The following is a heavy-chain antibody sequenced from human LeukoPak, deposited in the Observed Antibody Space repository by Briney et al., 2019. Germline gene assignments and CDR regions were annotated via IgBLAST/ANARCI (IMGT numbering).Heavy chain of an antibody. Sequence: PSETLSLTCTVSGGSINSYYWSWIRQPPGKGLEWVAYINNYGSTKYNPSLKSRVTISIDTSKKQFSLKLTSVTAADTAVYYCARSFYYDSSGYFDYWGQGALVTVSS. CDR2: INNYGST. V-gene: IGHV4-59*08. CDR1: GGSINSYY. D-gene: IGHD3-22*01. CDR3: ARSFYYDSSGYFDY. J-gene: IGHJ4*02.